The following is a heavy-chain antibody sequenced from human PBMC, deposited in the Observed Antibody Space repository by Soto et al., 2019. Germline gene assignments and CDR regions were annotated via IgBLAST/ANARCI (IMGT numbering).Heavy chain of an antibody. Sequence: QVQLQQWGAGLLKPSETLSLTCAAYGGSFSGYYWSWIRQPPGKGLEWIGEINHSGSTNYNPSLKSRVTISVDTSKNQCSLKLSSVTAADTAIYYCARGGAARPGRWWFDPWGQGTLVTVSS. V-gene: IGHV4-34*02. D-gene: IGHD6-6*01. J-gene: IGHJ5*02. CDR1: GGSFSGYY. CDR3: ARGGAARPGRWWFDP. CDR2: INHSGST.